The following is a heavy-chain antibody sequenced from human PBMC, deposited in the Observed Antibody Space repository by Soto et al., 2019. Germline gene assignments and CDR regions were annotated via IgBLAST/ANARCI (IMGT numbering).Heavy chain of an antibody. CDR2: IPYSGST. J-gene: IGHJ3*02. V-gene: IGHV4-59*01. CDR3: ARDPPWMIGFDI. CDR1: GGSISSYH. Sequence: PSETLSLTCTVSGGSISSYHWSWIRQPPGKGLEWIGYIPYSGSTNYNPSLKSRVTISVDTPKNQFSLKFSSVTAADTAVFYCARDPPWMIGFDIWSQGTLVTVSS. D-gene: IGHD2-21*01.